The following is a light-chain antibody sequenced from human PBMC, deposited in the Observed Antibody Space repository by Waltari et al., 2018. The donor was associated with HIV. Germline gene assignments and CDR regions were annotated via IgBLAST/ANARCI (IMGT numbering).Light chain of an antibody. J-gene: IGLJ3*02. V-gene: IGLV7-43*01. CDR1: HGPVPSGYY. CDR2: STN. CDR3: LLYYGGAWV. Sequence: QTVVTQEPSLTVSPGGTVTLTCASSHGPVPSGYYPNWFQQKPGQAPRALIYSTNNKHSWTPARFSGSLLGGNAALTLSGVQPEDEAEYYCLLYYGGAWVFGGGTNLTVL.